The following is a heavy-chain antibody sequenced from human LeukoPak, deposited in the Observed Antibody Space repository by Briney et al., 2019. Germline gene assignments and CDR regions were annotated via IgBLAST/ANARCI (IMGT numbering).Heavy chain of an antibody. Sequence: SETLSLTCTVSGGSISNYYWSWIRQPPGKGLEWIGYIYYSGSTKYNPSLKSRVTISADTSKNQFSLKLSSVTAADTAVYYCARSLYYFDYWGQGTLVTVSS. CDR3: ARSLYYFDY. V-gene: IGHV4-59*01. J-gene: IGHJ4*02. CDR2: IYYSGST. CDR1: GGSISNYY.